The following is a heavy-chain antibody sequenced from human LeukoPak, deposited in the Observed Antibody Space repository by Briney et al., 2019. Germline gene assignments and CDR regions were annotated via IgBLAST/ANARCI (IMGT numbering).Heavy chain of an antibody. V-gene: IGHV2-5*02. CDR2: IYWDDDK. CDR3: AHLSSGWRYFDY. J-gene: IGHJ4*02. CDR1: GFSLSTSGVG. Sequence: SGPTLVKPTQTLTLTCTFSGFSLSTSGVGVGWIRQPPGKAREWLALIYWDDDKRYSPSLKSRLTITKDTSKNQVVLTMTNMDPVDTATYYCAHLSSGWRYFDYWGQGTLVTVSS. D-gene: IGHD6-19*01.